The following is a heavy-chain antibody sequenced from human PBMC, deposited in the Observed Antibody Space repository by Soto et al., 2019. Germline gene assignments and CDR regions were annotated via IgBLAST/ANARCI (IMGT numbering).Heavy chain of an antibody. CDR2: IDPSDSYT. V-gene: IGHV5-10-1*01. Sequence: GESLKISCKGSGYSFTSYWISWVRQMPGKGLEWMGRIDPSDSYTNYSPSFQGHVTISADKSISTAYLQWSSLKASDTAMYYCARSRRPYYYGSGAWNGMDVWGQGTTVTVS. CDR1: GYSFTSYW. J-gene: IGHJ6*02. CDR3: ARSRRPYYYGSGAWNGMDV. D-gene: IGHD3-10*01.